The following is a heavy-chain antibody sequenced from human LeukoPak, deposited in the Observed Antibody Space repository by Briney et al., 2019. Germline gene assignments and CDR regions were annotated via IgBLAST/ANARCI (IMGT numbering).Heavy chain of an antibody. Sequence: GGSLRLSCAASGFTFSSYAMSWVRQAPGKGLEWVSAISGSGGSTYYADSVKGRFTISRDNSKNTLYLQMNSLRAEDTAVYYCAKDRAIYGGYFGSGPVYYFDYWGQGTLVTVSS. D-gene: IGHD4-17*01. CDR3: AKDRAIYGGYFGSGPVYYFDY. CDR1: GFTFSSYA. V-gene: IGHV3-23*01. CDR2: ISGSGGST. J-gene: IGHJ4*02.